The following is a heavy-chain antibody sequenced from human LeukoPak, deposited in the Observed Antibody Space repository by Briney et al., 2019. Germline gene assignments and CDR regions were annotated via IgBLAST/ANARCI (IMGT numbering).Heavy chain of an antibody. D-gene: IGHD6-19*01. CDR2: IYHSGST. V-gene: IGHV4-30-2*01. CDR3: ARGRWWLVSDDWYFDL. J-gene: IGHJ2*01. CDR1: GGSISSGGYY. Sequence: SQTLSLTCTVSGGSISSGGYYWSWIRQPPGKGLEWIGYIYHSGSTNYNPSLKSRVTISVDTSKNQFSLKLSSVTAADTAVYYCARGRWWLVSDDWYFDLWGRGTLVTVSS.